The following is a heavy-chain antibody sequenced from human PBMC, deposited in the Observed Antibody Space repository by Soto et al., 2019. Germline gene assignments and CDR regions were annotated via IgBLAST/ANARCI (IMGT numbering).Heavy chain of an antibody. CDR3: ARAGDYYDSSGPDDAFDI. J-gene: IGHJ3*02. Sequence: QVQLVQSGAEMKKPGASVKVSCKASGYTFTGYYMHWVRQAPGQGLEWMGWINPNSGGTNYAQKFQGRVTMSRDTSISTAYMELSRLRSDDTAVYYCARAGDYYDSSGPDDAFDIWGQGTMVTVSS. V-gene: IGHV1-2*02. D-gene: IGHD3-22*01. CDR2: INPNSGGT. CDR1: GYTFTGYY.